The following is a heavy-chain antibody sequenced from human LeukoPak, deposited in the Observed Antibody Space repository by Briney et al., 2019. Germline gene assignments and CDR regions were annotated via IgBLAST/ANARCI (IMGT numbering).Heavy chain of an antibody. J-gene: IGHJ4*02. CDR2: MYYGGST. CDR3: ARTTLARHFDSSGYFRYYLDY. D-gene: IGHD3-22*01. CDR1: GGSISSSSYY. Sequence: SETLSLTCTVSGGSISSSSYYWGWIRQPPGKGLEWIGSMYYGGSTYYNSSLKSRVTISVDTSKNQFSLRLSSVTAADTAVYYCARTTLARHFDSSGYFRYYLDYWGQGTLVTVSS. V-gene: IGHV4-39*07.